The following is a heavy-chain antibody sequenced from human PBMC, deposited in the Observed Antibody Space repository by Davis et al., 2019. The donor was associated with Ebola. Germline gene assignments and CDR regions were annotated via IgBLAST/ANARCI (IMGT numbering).Heavy chain of an antibody. V-gene: IGHV3-11*01. CDR1: GFTFSDYY. D-gene: IGHD1-26*01. CDR3: ASEATRTKAFVY. Sequence: PGGSLRLSCAASGFTFSDYYMSWIRQAPGKGLEWVSYISSSGSTIYYADSVKGRFTISRDNSKNTLYLQMNSLRAEDTAVYYCASEATRTKAFVYWGQGTLVTVSS. J-gene: IGHJ4*02. CDR2: ISSSGSTI.